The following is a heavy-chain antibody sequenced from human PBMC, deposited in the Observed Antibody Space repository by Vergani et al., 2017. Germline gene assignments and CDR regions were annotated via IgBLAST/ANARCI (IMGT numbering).Heavy chain of an antibody. V-gene: IGHV3-23*01. CDR1: GFTFSNSA. CDR3: VKEKRDLGSYFFDS. D-gene: IGHD3-10*01. CDR2: ISGPGLST. J-gene: IGHJ4*01. Sequence: EVHLLESGGGLVQSGGSLRLSCAASGFTFSNSAVSWVRQAPGRGLAWVSSISGPGLSTYYADSVQGRFSISRDNSKNTVFLQMHSLGAEDTAIYYFVKEKRDLGSYFFDSWGHGILVTVSS.